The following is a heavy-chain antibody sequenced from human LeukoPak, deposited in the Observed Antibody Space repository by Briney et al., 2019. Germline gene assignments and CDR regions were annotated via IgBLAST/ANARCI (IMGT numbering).Heavy chain of an antibody. D-gene: IGHD6-13*01. V-gene: IGHV3-30*04. CDR2: ISYDGSNK. Sequence: GALRLSCAASGFTFSSYAMHWVRQAPGKGLEWVAVISYDGSNKYYADSVKGRFTISRDNSKNTLYLQMNSLRAEDTAVYYCAKESSSSWLDYWGQGTLVTVSS. CDR1: GFTFSSYA. J-gene: IGHJ4*02. CDR3: AKESSSSWLDY.